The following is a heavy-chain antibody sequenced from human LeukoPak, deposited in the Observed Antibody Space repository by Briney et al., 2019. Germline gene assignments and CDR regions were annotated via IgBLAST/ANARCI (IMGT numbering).Heavy chain of an antibody. CDR2: TRRSDGSK. J-gene: IGHJ4*02. CDR3: ARGLESKDTRPHY. CDR1: EFSFSNFG. Sequence: PGGSLRLSCAVSEFSFSNFGLSWVRQAPGKGLEWVSATRRSDGSKHYADSVKGRFTISRDNSKNTMYLQMNGLRAEDTAVYYCARGLESKDTRPHYWGQGTLVSVST. D-gene: IGHD1-1*01. V-gene: IGHV3-23*01.